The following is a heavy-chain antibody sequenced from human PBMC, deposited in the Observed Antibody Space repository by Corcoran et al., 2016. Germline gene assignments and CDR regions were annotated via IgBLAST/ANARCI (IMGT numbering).Heavy chain of an antibody. V-gene: IGHV1-69*01. J-gene: IGHJ4*02. CDR3: ASAGYCSSTSCPHPFDY. Sequence: QVQLVQSGAEVKKPGSSVKVSCKASGGSISSNAISWVRQAPGQGLEWMGGIIPIFGTANYAQKFQGRVTITADESTSTAYMELSSLGSADTAVYYCASAGYCSSTSCPHPFDYWGQGTLVTGSS. D-gene: IGHD2-2*01. CDR2: IIPIFGTA. CDR1: GGSISSNA.